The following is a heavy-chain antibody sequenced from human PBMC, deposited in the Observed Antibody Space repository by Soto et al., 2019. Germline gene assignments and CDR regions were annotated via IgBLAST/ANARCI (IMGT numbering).Heavy chain of an antibody. J-gene: IGHJ4*02. Sequence: QVQLVQSGAEVKKPGSSVKVSCKASGGTLSNYAISWVRQAPGQGLEWMGEIIPMFATSNYPQKFQGRVTITADESTIIVYMELSNLRSEDTAVYYCARDYSGGFDYLGQCTLVTVSS. CDR2: IIPMFATS. D-gene: IGHD4-4*01. CDR3: ARDYSGGFDY. V-gene: IGHV1-69*12. CDR1: GGTLSNYA.